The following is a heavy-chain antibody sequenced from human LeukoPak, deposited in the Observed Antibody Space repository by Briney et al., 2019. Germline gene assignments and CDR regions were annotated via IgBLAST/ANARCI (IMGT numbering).Heavy chain of an antibody. CDR2: VRPDGSEI. CDR1: GFTFSNYW. J-gene: IGHJ4*02. Sequence: GGSLRLSCAAYGFTFSNYWMSWVRQAPGKGLEWVANVRPDGSEIQCVDSMKGRFTVSRDNSENSLYLRMSSLRAEDTAVYYCAATTRSRSWDYWGQGTLVTVSS. D-gene: IGHD2-2*01. V-gene: IGHV3-7*01. CDR3: AATTRSRSWDY.